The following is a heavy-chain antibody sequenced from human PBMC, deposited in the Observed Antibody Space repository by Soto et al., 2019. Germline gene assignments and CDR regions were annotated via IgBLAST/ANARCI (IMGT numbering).Heavy chain of an antibody. Sequence: PEGCLRLSCSAAGITVSGNYMGRVRQAPGKGLDWVSAIYSGGSTLYADSVRGRFTISRDNSKNTLYLQMNSLRAEDTAIYYCARASSRWGSAAAYWGQGTLVTASS. D-gene: IGHD7-27*01. V-gene: IGHV3-53*01. CDR3: ARASSRWGSAAAY. CDR1: GITVSGNY. J-gene: IGHJ4*02. CDR2: IYSGGST.